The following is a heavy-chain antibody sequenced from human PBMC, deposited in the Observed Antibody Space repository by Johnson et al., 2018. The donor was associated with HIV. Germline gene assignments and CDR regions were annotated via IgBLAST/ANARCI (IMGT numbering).Heavy chain of an antibody. CDR1: GFTFSSYG. J-gene: IGHJ3*02. Sequence: QVQLVESGGGVVQPGGSLRLSCAASGFTFSSYGMHWVRQAPGKGLEWVAVISYDGSNKYYADSVKGRFTISRDNSKNTLYLQMNSLRAEDTAVYYCARDNIVLMVGGAFDIWGQGTMVTVSS. CDR3: ARDNIVLMVGGAFDI. CDR2: ISYDGSNK. D-gene: IGHD2-8*01. V-gene: IGHV3-30*19.